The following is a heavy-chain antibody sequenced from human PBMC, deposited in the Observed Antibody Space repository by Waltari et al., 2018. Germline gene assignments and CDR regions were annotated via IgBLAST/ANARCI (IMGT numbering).Heavy chain of an antibody. D-gene: IGHD3-22*01. Sequence: EVQLLESGGGLVQPGGSLRLSCAASGFTFSSYAMSWVRQAPGQGLEWVSAISGSGGSTYYADSVKGRFTISRDNSKNTLYLQMNSLRAEDTAVYYCAKRGLHYYDSSGYPAQYFQHWGQGTLVTVSS. CDR1: GFTFSSYA. CDR2: ISGSGGST. J-gene: IGHJ1*01. CDR3: AKRGLHYYDSSGYPAQYFQH. V-gene: IGHV3-23*01.